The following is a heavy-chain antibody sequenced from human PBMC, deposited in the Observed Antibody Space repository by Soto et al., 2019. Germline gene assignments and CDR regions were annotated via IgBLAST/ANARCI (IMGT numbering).Heavy chain of an antibody. D-gene: IGHD1-26*01. CDR3: AGIYSGSPGGTLRY. CDR2: IYYSGST. J-gene: IGHJ4*02. Sequence: QVQLQESGPGLVKPSQTLSLTCTVSGGSISSGGYYWSWIRQHPGKGLEWIGYIYYSGSTYYNPSLPRRSTISVDTSKNQFSLKLSSVTAAGTVVYYCAGIYSGSPGGTLRYWGQGTLVTVSS. V-gene: IGHV4-31*03. CDR1: GGSISSGGYY.